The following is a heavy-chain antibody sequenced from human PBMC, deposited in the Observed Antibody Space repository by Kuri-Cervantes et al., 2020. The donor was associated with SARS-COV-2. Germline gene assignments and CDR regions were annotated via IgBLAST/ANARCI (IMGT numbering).Heavy chain of an antibody. Sequence: GGSLRLSCAASGFTFSAYAMSWVRQAPGRGLEWVSGISDSGINTYYPDSVRGRFTISRDNSKNMLYLQMHSLRVEDTAVYYCAKARPSGDYWGQGTLVTVSS. CDR2: ISDSGINT. CDR1: GFTFSAYA. V-gene: IGHV3-23*01. J-gene: IGHJ4*02. CDR3: AKARPSGDY.